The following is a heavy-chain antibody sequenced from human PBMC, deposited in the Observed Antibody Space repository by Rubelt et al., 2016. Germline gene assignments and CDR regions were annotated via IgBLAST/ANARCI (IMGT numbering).Heavy chain of an antibody. D-gene: IGHD5-24*01. Sequence: QVQLQESGPGLVKPSGTLSLTCAVSGGSISSNNYWSWVRQPPGKGLEWIGEVYHSGDTKYNPSLKGRVTMSLDKSKSQCSLKLSSVTAEDTAVHYCARLLRAYWYFDLWGRGTLVTVSS. CDR3: ARLLRAYWYFDL. CDR2: VYHSGDT. V-gene: IGHV4-4*02. J-gene: IGHJ2*01. CDR1: GGSISSNNY.